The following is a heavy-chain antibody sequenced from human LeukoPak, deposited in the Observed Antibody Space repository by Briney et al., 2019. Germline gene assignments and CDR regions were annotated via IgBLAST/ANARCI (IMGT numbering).Heavy chain of an antibody. CDR2: IKSKTDGGTT. CDR3: TTDSGYCSSTSCYDGAYYFDY. CDR1: GFTFSNAW. D-gene: IGHD2-2*03. J-gene: IGHJ4*02. Sequence: GGSLRLSCAASGFTFSNAWMSWVRQAPGKGLEWVGRIKSKTDGGTTDYAAPVKGRFTISRDDSKNTLYLQMNSLKTEDTAVYYCTTDSGYCSSTSCYDGAYYFDYWGQGTLVTVSS. V-gene: IGHV3-15*01.